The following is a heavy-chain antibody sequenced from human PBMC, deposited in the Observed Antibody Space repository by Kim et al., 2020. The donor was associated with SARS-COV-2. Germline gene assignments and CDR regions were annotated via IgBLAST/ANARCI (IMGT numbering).Heavy chain of an antibody. V-gene: IGHV3-74*01. J-gene: IGHJ6*02. D-gene: IGHD2-15*01. CDR3: ARDLVVVAATGDYGMDV. CDR2: INSDGSST. Sequence: GGSLRLSCAASGFTFSSYWMHWVRQAPGKGLVWVSRINSDGSSTSYADSVKGRFTISRDNAKNTLYLQMNSLRAEDTAVYYCARDLVVVAATGDYGMDVWGQGTTVTVSS. CDR1: GFTFSSYW.